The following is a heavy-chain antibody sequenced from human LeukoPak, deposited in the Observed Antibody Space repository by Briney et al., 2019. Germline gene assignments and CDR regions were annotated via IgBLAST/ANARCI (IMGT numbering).Heavy chain of an antibody. Sequence: GGSLRLSCAASGFTVSSNYMSWVRQAPGKGLEWVSVIYSGGSTYYADSVKGGFTISRDNSKNTLYLQMNSLRAEDTAVYYCARDNFGAYYYDSSGYYNDAFDIWGQGTMVTVSS. CDR3: ARDNFGAYYYDSSGYYNDAFDI. D-gene: IGHD3-22*01. CDR1: GFTVSSNY. J-gene: IGHJ3*02. CDR2: IYSGGST. V-gene: IGHV3-66*01.